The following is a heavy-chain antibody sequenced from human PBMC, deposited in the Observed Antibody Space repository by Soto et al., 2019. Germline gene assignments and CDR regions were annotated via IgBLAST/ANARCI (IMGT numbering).Heavy chain of an antibody. CDR3: ARVFGFGEDPGSLPHDD. J-gene: IGHJ4*02. CDR1: GYTFTSYG. Sequence: GASVKVSCKASGYTFTSYGISWVRQAPGQGLEWMGWISAYNGNTNYAQKLQGRVTMTTDTSTSTAYMELRSLRSDDTAVYYCARVFGFGEDPGSLPHDDWGQGTLVTVSS. CDR2: ISAYNGNT. D-gene: IGHD3-10*01. V-gene: IGHV1-18*01.